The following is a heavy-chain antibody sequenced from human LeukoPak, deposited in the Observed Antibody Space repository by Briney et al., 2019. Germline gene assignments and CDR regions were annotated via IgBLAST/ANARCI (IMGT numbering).Heavy chain of an antibody. D-gene: IGHD4-17*01. V-gene: IGHV3-13*01. J-gene: IGHJ2*01. CDR2: IGTKGDT. Sequence: GGSLRLSCAASGLTFSSYDMHWVRQATGKGLEWVSAIGTKGDTYYSDPVRGRFTTPRENGKNSLYIQMNSLRAGDTAVYYCAREMSDTVTWGWYFDLWGRGTLVTVSS. CDR3: AREMSDTVTWGWYFDL. CDR1: GLTFSSYD.